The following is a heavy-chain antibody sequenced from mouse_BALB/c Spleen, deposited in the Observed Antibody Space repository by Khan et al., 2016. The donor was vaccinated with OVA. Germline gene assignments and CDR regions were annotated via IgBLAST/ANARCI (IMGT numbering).Heavy chain of an antibody. D-gene: IGHD4-1*01. CDR1: GFTFSSYS. J-gene: IGHJ3*01. Sequence: EVELVESGGDLVKPGGSLKPSCAASGFTFSSYSMSWVRQTPDKRLEWVATISSDGDYTYYPDSVKGRFTISRDNAKNTLYLQMSSLKSEDTAMYYCASHLTGSFAYWGQGTLVTVSA. CDR3: ASHLTGSFAY. V-gene: IGHV5-6*01. CDR2: ISSDGDYT.